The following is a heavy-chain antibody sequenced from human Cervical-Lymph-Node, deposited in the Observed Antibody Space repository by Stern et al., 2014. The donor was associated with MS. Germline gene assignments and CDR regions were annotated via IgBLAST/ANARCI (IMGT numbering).Heavy chain of an antibody. CDR1: AYTFTAFF. V-gene: IGHV1-2*06. Sequence: VQLVETGTKMQTPGASAKVCNKASAYTFTAFFIHCVPQVPGQGLEWTGRLNPNSDDRTYAQNFQDRVPLTRDPSVGTAYLELSRLTSADTAVYYCAREATRIVVGIDYWGQGTQVTVSS. CDR3: AREATRIVVGIDY. CDR2: LNPNSDDR. D-gene: IGHD3-22*01. J-gene: IGHJ4*02.